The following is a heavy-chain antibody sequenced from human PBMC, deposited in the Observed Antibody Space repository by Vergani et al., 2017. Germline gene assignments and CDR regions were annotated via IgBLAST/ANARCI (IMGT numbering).Heavy chain of an antibody. V-gene: IGHV1-69*04. D-gene: IGHD3-3*01. CDR1: GGTFSSYV. CDR3: SKLPFWSSYSDY. CDR2: VIPIRGIA. Sequence: QVQLVQSGAEVKKPGSSVKVSCKASGGTFSSYVISWVRQAPGQGREWMGRVIPIRGIANYAQKFQGRVTITADKSTSTAYMELSFLRAEDTAVYYCSKLPFWSSYSDYWGQGTLVTVSS. J-gene: IGHJ4*02.